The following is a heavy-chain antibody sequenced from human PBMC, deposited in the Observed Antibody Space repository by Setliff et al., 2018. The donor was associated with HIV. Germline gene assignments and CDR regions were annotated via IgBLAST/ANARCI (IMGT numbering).Heavy chain of an antibody. CDR2: IKQDGSEK. CDR1: GASISSHNYY. CDR3: ARVFWYGLPQIYYYMDV. D-gene: IGHD2-8*02. Sequence: ETLSLTCTVSGASISSHNYYWGWIRQSPGKGLEWVANIKQDGSEKYYVDSVKGRFNLSRDNAKNSLYLQMNSLRAEDTAVYYCARVFWYGLPQIYYYMDVWGKGTTVTVSS. J-gene: IGHJ6*03. V-gene: IGHV3-7*01.